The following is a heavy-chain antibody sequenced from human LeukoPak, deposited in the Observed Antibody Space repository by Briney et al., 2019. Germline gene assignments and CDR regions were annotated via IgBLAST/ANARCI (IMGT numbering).Heavy chain of an antibody. V-gene: IGHV3-7*01. CDR3: TRDVREAYDI. J-gene: IGHJ3*02. Sequence: PGGSLRLSCEASGFRFGGFWMNWVRQAPGKGPERVANINQDGSEKLYVDSVKGRFTISRDNAKNSLYLQRNSLRVEDTAVYYCTRDVREAYDIWGHGTMVTVSS. CDR2: INQDGSEK. D-gene: IGHD3-16*01. CDR1: GFRFGGFW.